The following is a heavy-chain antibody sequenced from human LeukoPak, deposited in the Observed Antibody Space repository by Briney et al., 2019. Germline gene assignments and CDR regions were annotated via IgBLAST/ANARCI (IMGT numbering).Heavy chain of an antibody. Sequence: SETLSLTCTVSGGSISSSSHYWGWIRQPPGKGLEWIGSIYYSGSTYYNPSLKSRVTISVDTSKNQFSLKLSSVTAADTAVYYCARDAGGRELGVDYWGQGTLVTVSS. CDR1: GGSISSSSHY. CDR2: IYYSGST. CDR3: ARDAGGRELGVDY. D-gene: IGHD1-26*01. V-gene: IGHV4-39*07. J-gene: IGHJ4*02.